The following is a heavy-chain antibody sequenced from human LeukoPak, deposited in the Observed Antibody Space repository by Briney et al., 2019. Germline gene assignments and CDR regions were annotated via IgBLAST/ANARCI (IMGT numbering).Heavy chain of an antibody. J-gene: IGHJ4*02. CDR2: IHHSGST. D-gene: IGHD3-10*01. CDR1: GGSISTSNW. V-gene: IGHV4-4*02. CDR3: ARKSYDSGTYSV. Sequence: SGTLSLTCAVSGGSISTSNWWSWVRQPPGKGLAWLGEIHHSGSTNYNPSLKSRVTISVDNSKNQFSLKLTSVTAADTAVYYCARKSYDSGTYSVWGQGTLVTVSS.